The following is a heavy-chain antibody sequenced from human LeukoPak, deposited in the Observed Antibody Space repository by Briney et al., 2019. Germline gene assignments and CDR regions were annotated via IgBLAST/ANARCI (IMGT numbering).Heavy chain of an antibody. Sequence: GRSLRLSCAASGFTFSSYAMHWVRQAPGKGLEWVAVISYDGSNKYYADSVKGRFTISRDNSKNTLYLQMNSLRAEDTAVYYRARDRRDKDSSGYYYIYYWGQGTLVTVSS. J-gene: IGHJ4*02. CDR1: GFTFSSYA. CDR2: ISYDGSNK. D-gene: IGHD3-22*01. CDR3: ARDRRDKDSSGYYYIYY. V-gene: IGHV3-30-3*01.